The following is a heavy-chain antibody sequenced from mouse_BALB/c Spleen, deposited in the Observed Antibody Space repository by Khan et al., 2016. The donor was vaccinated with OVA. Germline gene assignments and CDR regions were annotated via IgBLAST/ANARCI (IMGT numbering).Heavy chain of an antibody. CDR1: GYIFTDYN. J-gene: IGHJ3*01. V-gene: IGHV1-77*01. CDR3: TREWAAWFPY. Sequence: VQLQQSGAELARPGASVKLSFKASGYIFTDYNINWMRQRTGQGLEWIGEIYPGSDNTYYNERFKGKATLTVYKSSRTTSMHLSSLTSDDSAVYFCTREWAAWFPYWGQGTLVTVSA. CDR2: IYPGSDNT.